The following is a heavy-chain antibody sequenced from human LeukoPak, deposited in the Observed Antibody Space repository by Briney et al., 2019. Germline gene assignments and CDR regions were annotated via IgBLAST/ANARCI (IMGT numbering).Heavy chain of an antibody. CDR3: ARRKGYYYDSSGYYHFDY. J-gene: IGHJ4*02. D-gene: IGHD3-22*01. Sequence: PSETLSLTCAVSGGSVSSSTHYWAWIRQPPGKGLEWIGNIYYSGSTYYKSSLKSRVTISVDTSKNQFSLKLSSVTAADTAVYYCARRKGYYYDSSGYYHFDYWGQGTLVTVSS. CDR2: IYYSGST. V-gene: IGHV4-39*07. CDR1: GGSVSSSTHY.